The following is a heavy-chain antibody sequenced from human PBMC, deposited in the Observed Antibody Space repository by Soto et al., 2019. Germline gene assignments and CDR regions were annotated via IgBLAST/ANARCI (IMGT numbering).Heavy chain of an antibody. CDR3: ARGRRYYYDSSGYVSVHDY. CDR1: GGSISSSNW. D-gene: IGHD3-22*01. J-gene: IGHJ4*02. Sequence: SETLSFTCAVSGGSISSSNWWSWVRQPPGKGLEWIGEIYHSGSTNYNPSLKSRVTISVDKSKNQFSLKLSSVTAADTAVYYCARGRRYYYDSSGYVSVHDYWGQGTLVTVSS. V-gene: IGHV4-4*02. CDR2: IYHSGST.